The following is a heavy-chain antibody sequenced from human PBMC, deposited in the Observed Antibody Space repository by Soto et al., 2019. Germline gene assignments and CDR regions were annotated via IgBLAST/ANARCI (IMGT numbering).Heavy chain of an antibody. V-gene: IGHV4-31*03. D-gene: IGHD3-10*01. CDR3: ARAFGSGTFLNTIDAFDI. J-gene: IGHJ3*02. CDR2: IYHSGST. CDR1: GGSISSGAYY. Sequence: QVQLQESGPGLVRPSQTLSLTCTVSGGSISSGAYYWTWIRQHPGRGLEWVGYIYHSGSTYYNPSLMSRLTRSLDTSNNQFSLRLSSVTAADTAVYYCARAFGSGTFLNTIDAFDIWGQETMVTVSS.